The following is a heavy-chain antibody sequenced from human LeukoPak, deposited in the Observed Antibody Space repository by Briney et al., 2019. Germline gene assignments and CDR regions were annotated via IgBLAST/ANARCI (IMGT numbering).Heavy chain of an antibody. Sequence: GGSLRLSCAASGFIFVNYGMSWVRQAPGKGLEWVSAIVGSGGNPYSDESTFYADSVKGRFTISRDNSKNTLYLQMHSLRAEDTALYYCAKVHITSWSWWFDPWGQGTLVTVSS. CDR3: AKVHITSWSWWFDP. CDR1: GFIFVNYG. J-gene: IGHJ5*02. CDR2: IVGSGGNPYSDEST. D-gene: IGHD2-21*01. V-gene: IGHV3-23*01.